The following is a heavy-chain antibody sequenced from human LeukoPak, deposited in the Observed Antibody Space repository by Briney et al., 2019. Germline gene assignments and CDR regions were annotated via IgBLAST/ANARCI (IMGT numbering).Heavy chain of an antibody. CDR3: AREAPAQGIAVNA. CDR2: IYYSGST. CDR1: GGSISSSSYY. D-gene: IGHD6-19*01. V-gene: IGHV4-30-4*08. Sequence: PSETLSLTCTVSGGSISSSSYYWGWIRQPPGKGLEWIGYIYYSGSTYYNPSLKSRVTISVDTSKNQFSLKLSSVTAADTAVYYCAREAPAQGIAVNAWGQGTLVTVSS. J-gene: IGHJ5*02.